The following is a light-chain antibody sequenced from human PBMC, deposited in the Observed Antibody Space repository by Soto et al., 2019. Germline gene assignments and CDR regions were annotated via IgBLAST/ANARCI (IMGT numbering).Light chain of an antibody. Sequence: QSALTQSASGSGSPGQSITISCTGTSSDVGGYNYVSWYQQHPGKAPKLIIYDVSNRPSGVSTRFSGSKSGNTASLTISGLQAEDEADYSCSSYTSTNSWVFGGGTQLTVL. CDR1: SSDVGGYNY. CDR3: SSYTSTNSWV. J-gene: IGLJ3*02. CDR2: DVS. V-gene: IGLV2-14*01.